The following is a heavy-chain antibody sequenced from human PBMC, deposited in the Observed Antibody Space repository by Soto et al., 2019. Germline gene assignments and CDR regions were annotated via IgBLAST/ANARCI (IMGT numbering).Heavy chain of an antibody. CDR1: CGSISSSNW. V-gene: IGHV4-4*02. J-gene: IGHJ5*02. Sequence: SETVSLTCAVSCGSISSSNWWSWVRQPPGKGLEWIVEIYHSGSTNYNPSLSSRVTISVDKSKNQFSLKLSSVTAADTAVYYCARKDYVWGSYRSYNWFHPWGQGTLVTVS. CDR3: ARKDYVWGSYRSYNWFHP. D-gene: IGHD3-16*02. CDR2: IYHSGST.